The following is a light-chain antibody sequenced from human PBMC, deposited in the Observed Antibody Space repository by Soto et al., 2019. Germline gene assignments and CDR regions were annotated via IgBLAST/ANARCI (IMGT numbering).Light chain of an antibody. Sequence: QSVLTQPPSVSAAPGQKVTISCSGSSFNIGNNYVSWYQQLPGTAPKLLIYDNNNRPSGIPDRFSGSKSGTSATLGITGLQTGDEADYYCGTWDSSLSAVLFGGGTKLTVL. CDR1: SFNIGNNY. V-gene: IGLV1-51*01. CDR3: GTWDSSLSAVL. J-gene: IGLJ2*01. CDR2: DNN.